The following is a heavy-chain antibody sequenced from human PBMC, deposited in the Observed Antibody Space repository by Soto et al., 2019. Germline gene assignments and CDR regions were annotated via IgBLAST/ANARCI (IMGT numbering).Heavy chain of an antibody. CDR3: ARAGSLQYCSGGSCPSDY. CDR2: ISSSSSYI. V-gene: IGHV3-21*01. Sequence: GGSLRLSCAASGFTFSSYSMNWVRQGPGKGLEWVSSISSSSSYIYYADSVKGRFTISRDNAKNSLYLQMNSLRAEDTAVYYCARAGSLQYCSGGSCPSDYRGQGTLVTVSS. D-gene: IGHD2-15*01. J-gene: IGHJ4*02. CDR1: GFTFSSYS.